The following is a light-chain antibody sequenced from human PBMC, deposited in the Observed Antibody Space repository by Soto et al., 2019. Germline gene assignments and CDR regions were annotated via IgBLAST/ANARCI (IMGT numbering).Light chain of an antibody. CDR1: RSPSSS. J-gene: IGKJ1*01. Sequence: EIVLTQSPATLSVSPGERATLSCRASRSPSSSLAWYQQKPGQAPRLLIYGASTRATGIPARFSGSGSGTEFTLTISSLQSEDFAVYCCQQYYDWPWTFGQGTKVEV. CDR2: GAS. V-gene: IGKV3-15*01. CDR3: QQYYDWPWT.